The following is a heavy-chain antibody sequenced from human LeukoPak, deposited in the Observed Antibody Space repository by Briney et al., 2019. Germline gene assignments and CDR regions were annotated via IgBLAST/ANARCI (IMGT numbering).Heavy chain of an antibody. CDR2: MRPKKSDT. V-gene: IGHV1-8*01. CDR1: GYSFTTYD. J-gene: IGHJ4*02. D-gene: IGHD3-22*01. Sequence: SVKVSCKASGYSFTTYDINWVRQAPGQGLEWMGWMRPKKSDTGYARKFQDRVTLTWNISTDTAYMELNSLTAEDTAVYFCARGPPEDTSSGYWGQGTLVTVSS. CDR3: ARGPPEDTSSGY.